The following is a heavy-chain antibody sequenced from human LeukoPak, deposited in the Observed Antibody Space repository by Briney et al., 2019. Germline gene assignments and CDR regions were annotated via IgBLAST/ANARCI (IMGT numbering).Heavy chain of an antibody. Sequence: GGSLRLSCAASGFTVSSNYMSWVRQAPGKGLEWVSVIYSGGSTYYADSVKGRFTISRDNAKNSLYLQMNSLRAEDTAVYYCARDPGWLGVDYWGQETLVTVSS. CDR2: IYSGGST. D-gene: IGHD6-19*01. CDR1: GFTVSSNY. J-gene: IGHJ4*02. V-gene: IGHV3-53*01. CDR3: ARDPGWLGVDY.